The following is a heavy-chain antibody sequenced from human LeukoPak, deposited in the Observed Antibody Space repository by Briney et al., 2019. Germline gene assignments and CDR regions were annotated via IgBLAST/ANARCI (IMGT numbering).Heavy chain of an antibody. CDR2: IYTSGST. CDR3: ARERYWFDP. J-gene: IGHJ5*02. V-gene: IGHV4-61*02. Sequence: PSQTLSLTCTVSGGSISSGSYYWSWIRQPAGKGLEWIGRIYTSGSTNYNPSLKSRVTISADTSKNQFSLKLSSVTAADTAVYYCARERYWFDPWGQGTLVTVSP. CDR1: GGSISSGSYY.